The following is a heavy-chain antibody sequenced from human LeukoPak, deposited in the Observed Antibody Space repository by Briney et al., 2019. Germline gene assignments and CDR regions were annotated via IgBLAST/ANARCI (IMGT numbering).Heavy chain of an antibody. CDR2: MFHTGST. J-gene: IGHJ6*04. CDR1: GGPIKDDY. Sequence: SDTLSLPQTVSGGPIKDDYWIGAPQPPGKALEWIGYMFHTGSTNYNPSLKSRVTMSVDTSKTRFFLMLTSVTAADTAVYYCARVSVVYGMWVWGTGIAVS. V-gene: IGHV4-59*07. CDR3: ARVSVVYGMWV.